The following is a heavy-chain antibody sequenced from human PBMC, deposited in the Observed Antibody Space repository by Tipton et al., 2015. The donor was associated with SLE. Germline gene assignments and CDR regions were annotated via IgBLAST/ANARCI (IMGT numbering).Heavy chain of an antibody. CDR2: LNPHSGGA. J-gene: IGHJ4*02. CDR1: AYTFTGYF. V-gene: IGHV1-2*06. Sequence: QSGAEVKKPGASVKVSCKASAYTFTGYFLHWVRQAPGQGLEWMGRLNPHSGGADYAQKFQGRVTLTRDTSISTAYMELSGLISDDSAVYSCARDPLRMAAAGTHFDYWGQGTLVTVSS. CDR3: ARDPLRMAAAGTHFDY. D-gene: IGHD6-13*01.